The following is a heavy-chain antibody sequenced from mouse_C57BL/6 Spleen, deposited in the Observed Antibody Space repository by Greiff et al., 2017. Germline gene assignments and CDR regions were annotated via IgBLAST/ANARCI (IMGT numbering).Heavy chain of an antibody. CDR3: ARGYWYFDV. Sequence: EVKVVESGGGLVQSGRSLRLSCATSGFTFSDFYMEWVRQAPGMGLEWIAASRNKANDYTTEYSASVKGRFIVSRDTSQSILYLQMNALRAEDTAIYYCARGYWYFDVWGTGTTVTVSS. J-gene: IGHJ1*03. V-gene: IGHV7-1*01. CDR1: GFTFSDFY. CDR2: SRNKANDYTT.